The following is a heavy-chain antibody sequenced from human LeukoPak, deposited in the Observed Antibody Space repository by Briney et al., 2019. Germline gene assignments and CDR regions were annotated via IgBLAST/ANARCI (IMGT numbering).Heavy chain of an antibody. CDR1: GYTFTGYY. J-gene: IGHJ4*02. CDR2: INPNSGGT. Sequence: GASVKVSCKASGYTFTGYYVHWVRQAPGQGLEWMGWINPNSGGTNYAQKFQGRVTMTRDTSISTAYMELSRLRSDDTAVYYCAASEGIAAAGPEIDYWGQGTLVTVSS. CDR3: AASEGIAAAGPEIDY. D-gene: IGHD6-13*01. V-gene: IGHV1-2*02.